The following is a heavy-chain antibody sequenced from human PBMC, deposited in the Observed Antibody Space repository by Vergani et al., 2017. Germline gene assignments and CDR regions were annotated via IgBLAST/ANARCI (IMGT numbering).Heavy chain of an antibody. CDR3: AGYDILTGLIDY. J-gene: IGHJ4*02. CDR2: IYYSGST. V-gene: IGHV4-39*07. D-gene: IGHD3-9*01. Sequence: QLQLQESGPGLVKPSETLSLTCTVSGGSISSSSYYWGWIRQPPGKGLEWIGSIYYSGSTYYNPSLKSRVTISVDTSKNQFSLKLSSVTAADTAVYYCAGYDILTGLIDYWGQGTLVTVSS. CDR1: GGSISSSSYY.